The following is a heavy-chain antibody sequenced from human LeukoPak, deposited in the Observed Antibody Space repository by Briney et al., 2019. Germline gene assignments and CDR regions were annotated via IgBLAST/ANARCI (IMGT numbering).Heavy chain of an antibody. D-gene: IGHD3-22*01. Sequence: PGGSLRLSCAASGFTVSSNYMSWVRQAPGKGLEWVSVIYSGGSTYYADSVKGRFTISRHNSKNTLYLQMNSLRAEDTAVYYCAREPRKYYYDSSGYYWGDAFDIWGQGTMVTVSS. CDR3: AREPRKYYYDSSGYYWGDAFDI. CDR2: IYSGGST. CDR1: GFTVSSNY. J-gene: IGHJ3*02. V-gene: IGHV3-53*04.